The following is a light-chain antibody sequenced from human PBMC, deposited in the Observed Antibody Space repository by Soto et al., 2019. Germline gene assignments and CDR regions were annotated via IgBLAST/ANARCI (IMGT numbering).Light chain of an antibody. CDR3: QQFYSAPIT. CDR1: QSVSRY. Sequence: EIVLTQSPATLSLSPGERATLSCRASQSVSRYLAWYQQKPGQGPRLLIYGASTRATGIPARFSGSGSATDFTLTITSLQPEDFATYYCQQFYSAPITFGQGTRLEIK. J-gene: IGKJ5*01. V-gene: IGKV3-11*01. CDR2: GAS.